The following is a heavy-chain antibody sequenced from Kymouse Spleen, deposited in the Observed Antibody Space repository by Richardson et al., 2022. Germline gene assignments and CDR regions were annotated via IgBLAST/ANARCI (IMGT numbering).Heavy chain of an antibody. D-gene: IGHD3-10*01,IGHD3-22*01,IGHD3-3*01. CDR3: AREYITTFDI. V-gene: IGHV4-34*01. Sequence: QVQLQQWGAGLLKPSETLSLTCAVYGGSFSGYYWSWIRQPPGKGLEWIGEINHSGSTNYNPSLKSRVTISVDTSKNQFSLKLSSVTAADTAVYYCAREYITTFDIWGQGTMVTVSS. CDR1: GGSFSGYY. J-gene: IGHJ3*02. CDR2: INHSGST.